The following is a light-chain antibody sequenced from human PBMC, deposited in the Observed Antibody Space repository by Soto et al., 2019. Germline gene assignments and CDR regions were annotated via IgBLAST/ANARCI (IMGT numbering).Light chain of an antibody. CDR3: MQGTHWPRT. CDR2: GAS. J-gene: IGKJ5*01. Sequence: EIVLTQSPGTLSLSPGESATVSCRPSQSVSSTKFAWYQQKPGQAPRVLLYGASSRAPGIPDRFGGSGSGTDFTLKISRVEAEDVGVYYCMQGTHWPRTFGQGTRLEI. V-gene: IGKV3D-20*02. CDR1: QSVSSTK.